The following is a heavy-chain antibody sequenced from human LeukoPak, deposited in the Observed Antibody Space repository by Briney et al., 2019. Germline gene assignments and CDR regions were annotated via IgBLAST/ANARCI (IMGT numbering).Heavy chain of an antibody. Sequence: GGSLRLSYAASGFTFSSYAMSWVRQAPGKGLEWVSGISGSGGRTYYADSVKGRFTISRDNSKNTLYLQMNSLRAEDTAIYYCAKDGGTDDVYYFDYWGQGTLVTVSS. CDR2: ISGSGGRT. D-gene: IGHD1-1*01. CDR3: AKDGGTDDVYYFDY. J-gene: IGHJ4*02. CDR1: GFTFSSYA. V-gene: IGHV3-23*01.